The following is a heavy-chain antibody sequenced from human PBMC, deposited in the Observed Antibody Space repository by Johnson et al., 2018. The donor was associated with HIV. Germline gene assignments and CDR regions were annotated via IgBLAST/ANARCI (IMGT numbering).Heavy chain of an antibody. CDR1: GFTVSSNY. J-gene: IGHJ3*02. V-gene: IGHV3-66*01. CDR3: ARDVKVCAFDI. CDR2: IYSGCST. Sequence: QLVESGGGVVQPGRSLRLSCAASGFTVSSNYMSWVRQAPGKGLEWVSVIYSGCSTYYADSVKGRFTISRDNSKNTLYLQMNSLRAEDTAVYYCARDVKVCAFDIWGQGTMVTVSS. D-gene: IGHD3-16*01.